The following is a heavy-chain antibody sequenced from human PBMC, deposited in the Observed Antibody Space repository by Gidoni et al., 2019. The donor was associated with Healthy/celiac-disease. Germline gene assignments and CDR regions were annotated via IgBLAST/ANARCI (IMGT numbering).Heavy chain of an antibody. D-gene: IGHD1-26*01. J-gene: IGHJ6*02. CDR1: GFTFSSYS. Sequence: EVQLVESGGGLVKPGGSLRLSCAASGFTFSSYSMNWVRQAPGKGLEWVSSISSSSSYIYYADSVKGRFTISRDNAKNSLYLQMNSLRAEDTAVYYCARVRVGATRRTYYYYGMDVWGQGTTVTVSS. V-gene: IGHV3-21*01. CDR2: ISSSSSYI. CDR3: ARVRVGATRRTYYYYGMDV.